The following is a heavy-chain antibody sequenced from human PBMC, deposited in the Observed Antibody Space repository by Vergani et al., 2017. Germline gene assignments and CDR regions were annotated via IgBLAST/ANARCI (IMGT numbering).Heavy chain of an antibody. D-gene: IGHD2-2*02. CDR3: AKETQDDTVEAPAAIQGTFDS. Sequence: QVQLVESGGGVVQPGRSLRLSCAASGLTFSNYAMHWVRLAPGKGLEWVAVIWSDGSKKYYGDSVRGRFTISRDNSKNTLYLQMNSLRAEDTAVYYCAKETQDDTVEAPAAIQGTFDSWGQGTLVTVSS. CDR2: IWSDGSKK. J-gene: IGHJ4*02. V-gene: IGHV3-33*06. CDR1: GLTFSNYA.